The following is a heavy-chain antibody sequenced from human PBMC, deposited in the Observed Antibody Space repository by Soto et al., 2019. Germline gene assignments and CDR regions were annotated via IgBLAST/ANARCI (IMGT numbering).Heavy chain of an antibody. CDR3: ARSISP. J-gene: IGHJ5*02. Sequence: QVQLQESGPGLVKPSQTLSLTCTVSGGSISSGGYYWSWTRQHPGQSLEWIGYIYYSGSAYYNPPLKSRVTISLYTSKNQFSLKLSSVTAADTAVYYCARSISPWGQGTLVTVSS. CDR1: GGSISSGGYY. D-gene: IGHD3-3*01. CDR2: IYYSGSA. V-gene: IGHV4-31*03.